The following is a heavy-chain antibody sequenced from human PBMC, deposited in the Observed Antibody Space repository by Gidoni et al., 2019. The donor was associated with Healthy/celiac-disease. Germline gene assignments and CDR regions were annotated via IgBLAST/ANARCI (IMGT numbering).Heavy chain of an antibody. CDR2: FDPEEGET. CDR1: GYTLTELS. V-gene: IGHV1-24*01. D-gene: IGHD3-16*01. Sequence: QVQLVPFGAEVKKPGASVKVSCKVSGYTLTELSMHWVRHAPGKGLEWMGGFDPEEGETIYAHKFQGRVTMTEDTSTDTAYMELSSLRSDDTAVYYCATDHKGGARREDAFDIWGQVTMVTVSS. J-gene: IGHJ3*02. CDR3: ATDHKGGARREDAFDI.